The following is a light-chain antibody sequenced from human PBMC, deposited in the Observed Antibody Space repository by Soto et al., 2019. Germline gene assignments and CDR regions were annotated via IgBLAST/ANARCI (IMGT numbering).Light chain of an antibody. Sequence: QSVLTQPASVSGSLGQSITISCTGTGSDIAGYNYISWYQQLPGKAPKLMIYEVTIRPSGISNRFSGSKSGNTASLTISGLQAEDEADYYCTSFTSTSSLDVFGTGTKLTVL. J-gene: IGLJ1*01. V-gene: IGLV2-14*01. CDR3: TSFTSTSSLDV. CDR2: EVT. CDR1: GSDIAGYNY.